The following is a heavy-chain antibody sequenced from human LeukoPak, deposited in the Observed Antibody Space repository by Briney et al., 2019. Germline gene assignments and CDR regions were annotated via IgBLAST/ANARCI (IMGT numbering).Heavy chain of an antibody. Sequence: SETLSLTCAVYGGSFSGYYWSWIRQPPGKGLEWIGEINHSGSTSYNPSLKSRVTISVDASKNQFSLKLSSVTAADTAVYYCARGLIGMDVWGQGTTVTVSS. CDR2: INHSGST. CDR3: ARGLIGMDV. D-gene: IGHD3-22*01. CDR1: GGSFSGYY. V-gene: IGHV4-34*01. J-gene: IGHJ6*02.